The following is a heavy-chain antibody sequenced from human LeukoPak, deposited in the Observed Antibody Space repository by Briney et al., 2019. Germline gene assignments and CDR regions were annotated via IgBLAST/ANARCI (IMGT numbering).Heavy chain of an antibody. CDR2: INPNSGGT. Sequence: GASVKVSCKASGYTFTGYYMHWVRQAPGQGLEWMGWINPNSGGTNYAQKFQGRVTMTRDTSISTAYMELSRLRSDDTAVYYCARVEGGYSGYDYLNGDYWGQGTLVTVSS. J-gene: IGHJ4*02. CDR3: ARVEGGYSGYDYLNGDY. V-gene: IGHV1-2*02. D-gene: IGHD5-12*01. CDR1: GYTFTGYY.